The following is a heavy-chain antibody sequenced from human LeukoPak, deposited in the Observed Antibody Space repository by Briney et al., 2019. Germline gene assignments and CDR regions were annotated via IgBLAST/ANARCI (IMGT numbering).Heavy chain of an antibody. Sequence: SGPTLFNPTPTLTLTCTFSGFSLSIRGVGVGWIRQPPAKALEWLALIYWNDDKRYSPSLKSRLTITKDTSKNQVVLTMTNMDPVDTATYYCAHKDGSNGNFDYWGQGTLVTVSS. CDR2: IYWNDDK. CDR3: AHKDGSNGNFDY. D-gene: IGHD1-26*01. CDR1: GFSLSIRGVG. V-gene: IGHV2-5*01. J-gene: IGHJ4*02.